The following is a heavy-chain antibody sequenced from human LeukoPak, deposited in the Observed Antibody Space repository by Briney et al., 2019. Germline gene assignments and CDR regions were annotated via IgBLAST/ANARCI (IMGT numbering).Heavy chain of an antibody. CDR3: ARGGVYSSGSYYLYYFDY. J-gene: IGHJ4*02. D-gene: IGHD6-19*01. CDR1: GFTFSSYA. CDR2: ISYDGSNK. Sequence: PGRSLRLSCVASGFTFSSYAMHWVRQAPGKGLEWVALISYDGSNKYYADSVKGRFTISRDNSKNTLYLQMNSLRAEDTAVYYCARGGVYSSGSYYLYYFDYWGQGTLVTVPS. V-gene: IGHV3-30-3*01.